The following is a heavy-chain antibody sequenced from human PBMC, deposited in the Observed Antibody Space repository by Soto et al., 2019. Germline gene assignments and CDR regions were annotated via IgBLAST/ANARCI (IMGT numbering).Heavy chain of an antibody. J-gene: IGHJ4*02. CDR1: GYTLTELS. Sequence: GASVKVSCKVSGYTLTELSMHWVRQAPGKGLEWMGGFDPEDVETIYAQKFQGSVTMTEDTSTDTAYMELSSLISEDTAVYYCATGPPDYYDSSGYYYYDYWGQGTLVTVSS. V-gene: IGHV1-24*01. CDR3: ATGPPDYYDSSGYYYYDY. CDR2: FDPEDVET. D-gene: IGHD3-22*01.